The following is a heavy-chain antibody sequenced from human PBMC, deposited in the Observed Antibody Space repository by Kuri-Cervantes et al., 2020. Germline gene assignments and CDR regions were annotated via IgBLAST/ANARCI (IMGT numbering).Heavy chain of an antibody. Sequence: SVKVSCKASGGTFSSYAISWVRQAPGQGLEWMGGIIPIFGTANYAQKFQGRVTITADESMSTAYMELSSLRSEDTAVYYCARDARGEPGYCSSTSCYYYYGMDVWGQGTTVTVSS. J-gene: IGHJ6*02. CDR1: GGTFSSYA. V-gene: IGHV1-69*13. CDR3: ARDARGEPGYCSSTSCYYYYGMDV. CDR2: IIPIFGTA. D-gene: IGHD2-2*01.